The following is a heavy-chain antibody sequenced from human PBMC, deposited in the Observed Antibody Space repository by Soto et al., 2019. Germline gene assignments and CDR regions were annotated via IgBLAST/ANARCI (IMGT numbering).Heavy chain of an antibody. Sequence: QVQLVQSGAEVKKPGSSVKVSCKASGGTFSSYAISWVRQAPGQGLEWMGGIIPIFGTANYAQKFQGRVTITXXEXTXXAYMELSSLRSEDTAVYYCARWGDGYGYGPYYFDYWGQGTLVTVSP. CDR2: IIPIFGTA. J-gene: IGHJ4*02. V-gene: IGHV1-69*05. CDR3: ARWGDGYGYGPYYFDY. CDR1: GGTFSSYA. D-gene: IGHD5-18*01.